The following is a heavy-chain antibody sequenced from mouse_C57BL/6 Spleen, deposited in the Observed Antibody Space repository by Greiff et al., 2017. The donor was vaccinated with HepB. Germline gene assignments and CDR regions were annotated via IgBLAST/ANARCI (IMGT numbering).Heavy chain of an antibody. J-gene: IGHJ4*01. CDR2: ISNLAYSI. CDR3: AGHAYCNYRYSIDY. Sequence: EWQLGESGGGLVQRGVSGKLSCAASGFTFSDYGMAWVRLSPRRGPEWVAFISNLAYSIYYADTVTGRFTISRENAKNTPYLEMSSLRSEDTSMYYCAGHAYCNYRYSIDYWGQGTSVTVSS. D-gene: IGHD2-1*01. V-gene: IGHV5-15*01. CDR1: GFTFSDYG.